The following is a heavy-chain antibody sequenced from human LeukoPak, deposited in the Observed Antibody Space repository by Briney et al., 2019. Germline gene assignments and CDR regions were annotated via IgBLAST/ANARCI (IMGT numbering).Heavy chain of an antibody. Sequence: SETLSLTCTVSGGSISSYYWGWIRQPPGKGLEWIGYSGSTNYNPSLKSRVTISVDTSKNQFSLKLSSVTAADTAVYYCARHYGDYGIDYWGQGTLVTVSS. CDR3: ARHYGDYGIDY. CDR2: SGST. D-gene: IGHD4-17*01. CDR1: GGSISSYY. V-gene: IGHV4-59*08. J-gene: IGHJ4*02.